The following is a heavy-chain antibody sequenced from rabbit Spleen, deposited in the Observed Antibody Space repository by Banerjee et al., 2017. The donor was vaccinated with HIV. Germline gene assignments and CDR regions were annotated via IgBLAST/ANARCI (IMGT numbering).Heavy chain of an antibody. Sequence: QSLEESGGDLVKPGASLTLTCTASGFSLTSNDYMCWVRQAPGKGLEWIACMYAGSSGSTYSATWAKGRFTISKTSSTTVTLQMSSLTVADTATYFCARDTGTSFSTYGMDLWGPGTLVTVS. D-gene: IGHD8-1*01. V-gene: IGHV1S40*01. CDR2: MYAGSSGST. J-gene: IGHJ6*01. CDR1: GFSLTSNDY. CDR3: ARDTGTSFSTYGMDL.